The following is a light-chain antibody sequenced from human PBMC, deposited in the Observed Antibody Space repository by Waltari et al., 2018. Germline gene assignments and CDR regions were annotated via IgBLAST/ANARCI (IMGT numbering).Light chain of an antibody. V-gene: IGKV1-NL1*01. CDR3: QQYFVFPYT. CDR1: QGILNS. CDR2: SAS. Sequence: DIQMTQSPSSLSASVGETVTITCRTSQGILNSLAWYQQKPGKAPKVLLSSASRIQRGVPSRFSGSGSETLYTLTISGLQPEDFETYYCQQYFVFPYTFGQGTKLEI. J-gene: IGKJ2*01.